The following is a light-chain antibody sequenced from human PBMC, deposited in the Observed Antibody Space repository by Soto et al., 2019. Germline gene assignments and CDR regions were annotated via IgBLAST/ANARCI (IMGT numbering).Light chain of an antibody. CDR3: SSYAGSSSWV. Sequence: QSALTQPASVSGSPGQAITISCTGTSSDVGGYDYVAWYQHHPGKAPKLLIYDVGNRPSGISNRFSGPKSANTASLTISGLQAEDEADYYCSSYAGSSSWVFGGGTKVTVL. CDR2: DVG. J-gene: IGLJ3*02. CDR1: SSDVGGYDY. V-gene: IGLV2-14*03.